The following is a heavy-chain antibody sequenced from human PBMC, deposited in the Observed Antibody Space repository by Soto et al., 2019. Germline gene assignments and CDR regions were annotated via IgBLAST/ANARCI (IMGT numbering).Heavy chain of an antibody. V-gene: IGHV4-39*07. CDR1: GGSISSSSYY. Sequence: SETLSLTCTVSGGSISSSSYYWGWIRQPPGKGLEWIGSIYYSGSTHYNPSLTSRVTISVDMSKNRLSLTLTSVTAADTAVYYCARSFYPWGQGTLVTVS. CDR2: IYYSGST. CDR3: ARSFYP. J-gene: IGHJ5*02.